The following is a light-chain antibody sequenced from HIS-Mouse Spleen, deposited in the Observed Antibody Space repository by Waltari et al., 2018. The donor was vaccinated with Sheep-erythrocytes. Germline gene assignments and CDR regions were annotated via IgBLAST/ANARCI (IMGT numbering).Light chain of an antibody. Sequence: SYELTQPPSVSVSPGQTARITAPGDALPKKYPYWYQQKSGQAPVLVFYEDSKRPSGIPERFSGSSSGTMATLTISGAQVEDEADYYCYSTDSSGNGVFGGGTKLTVL. CDR1: ALPKKY. CDR2: EDS. J-gene: IGLJ2*01. V-gene: IGLV3-10*01. CDR3: YSTDSSGNGV.